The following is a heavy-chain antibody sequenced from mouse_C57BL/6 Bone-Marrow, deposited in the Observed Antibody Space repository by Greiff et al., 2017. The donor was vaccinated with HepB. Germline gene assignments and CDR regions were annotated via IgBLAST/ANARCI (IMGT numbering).Heavy chain of an antibody. J-gene: IGHJ3*01. V-gene: IGHV5-12*01. Sequence: EVKVVDSGGGLVQPGGSLKLSCAGSGFTFSDYYMYWVRQTPEKRLEWVAYISNGGGSTYYPDTVKGRFTISRDNTKNTLYLQMSRLKSEDTAMYYCARQGGIYYGYPWFAYWGQGTLVTVSA. CDR3: ARQGGIYYGYPWFAY. CDR2: ISNGGGST. D-gene: IGHD2-2*01. CDR1: GFTFSDYY.